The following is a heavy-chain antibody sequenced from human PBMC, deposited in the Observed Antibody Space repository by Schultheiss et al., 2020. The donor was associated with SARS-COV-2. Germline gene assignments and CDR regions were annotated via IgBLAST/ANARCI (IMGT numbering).Heavy chain of an antibody. Sequence: SETLSLTCAVYGGSFSGYYWSWVRQPPGKGLEWIGYIYYSGSTYYNPSLKSRVTISVDTSKNQFSLKLSSVTAADTAVYYCARGYCSSTSCYSPPVYYYYGMDVWGQGTTVTVSS. CDR1: GGSFSGYY. V-gene: IGHV4-34*09. J-gene: IGHJ6*02. CDR3: ARGYCSSTSCYSPPVYYYYGMDV. CDR2: IYYSGST. D-gene: IGHD2-2*01.